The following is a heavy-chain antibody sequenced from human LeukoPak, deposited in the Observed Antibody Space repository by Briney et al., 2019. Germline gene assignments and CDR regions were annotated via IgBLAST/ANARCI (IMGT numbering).Heavy chain of an antibody. J-gene: IGHJ4*02. D-gene: IGHD5-12*01. CDR3: ARDLGLGGYDLGLIY. CDR1: GGSISSYY. V-gene: IGHV4-4*07. CDR2: IYTSGST. Sequence: SETLSLTCTVSGGSISSYYWSWIRQPAGKGLEWVGRIYTSGSTNYNPSLKSRVTMSVDTSKNQFSLKLSSVTAPDTAVYYCARDLGLGGYDLGLIYWGQGTLVTVSS.